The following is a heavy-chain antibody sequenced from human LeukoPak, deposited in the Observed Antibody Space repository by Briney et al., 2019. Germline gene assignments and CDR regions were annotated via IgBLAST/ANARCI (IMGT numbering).Heavy chain of an antibody. V-gene: IGHV1-69*13. J-gene: IGHJ4*02. CDR1: GGTFSKYP. Sequence: GASVKVSCKTSGGTFSKYPLSWVRQAPGQGLEWMGGIIPIFGTPKYAQRFQGRVTITADESTSTAYMELSSLRSEDTAVYYCARARRVGSGRASDYWGQGTLVTVSS. CDR3: ARARRVGSGRASDY. CDR2: IIPIFGTP. D-gene: IGHD3-10*01.